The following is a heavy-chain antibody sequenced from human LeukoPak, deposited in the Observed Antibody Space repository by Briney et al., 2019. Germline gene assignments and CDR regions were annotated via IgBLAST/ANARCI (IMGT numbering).Heavy chain of an antibody. D-gene: IGHD3-3*01. CDR3: AKSPFYDFWSGYSTSNFGLDY. V-gene: IGHV3-23*01. J-gene: IGHJ4*02. CDR1: GFTFSSYA. CDR2: ISGSGGST. Sequence: GGSLRLSCAASGFTFSSYAMSWVRQAPGKGLEWVSAISGSGGSTYYADSVKGRFTISRDNSKNTLYLQMNSLRAEDTAVYYRAKSPFYDFWSGYSTSNFGLDYWGQGTLVTVSS.